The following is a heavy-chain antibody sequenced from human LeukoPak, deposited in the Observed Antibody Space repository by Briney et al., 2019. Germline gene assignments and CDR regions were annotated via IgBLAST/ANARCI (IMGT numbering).Heavy chain of an antibody. CDR2: IKQDGSEK. J-gene: IGHJ3*02. CDR1: GFTFRSYW. Sequence: GGSLRLSCAASGFTFRSYWMNWVRQAPGKGLEWVANIKQDGSEKYYVDSVKGRFTISRDNAKNSMYLQMNSLRAEDTAVYYCARDLGPRVVVVAAALDAIDIWGQGTKVTVSS. V-gene: IGHV3-7*01. D-gene: IGHD2-15*01. CDR3: ARDLGPRVVVVAAALDAIDI.